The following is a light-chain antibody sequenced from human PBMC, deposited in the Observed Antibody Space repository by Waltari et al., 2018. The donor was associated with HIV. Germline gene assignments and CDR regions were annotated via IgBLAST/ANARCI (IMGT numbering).Light chain of an antibody. CDR3: QQSAK. CDR2: TTS. J-gene: IGKJ1*01. V-gene: IGKV3-20*01. CDR1: QSVDSSY. Sequence: EMVLTHSPCTLSLSPGERATLSCRASQSVDSSYLAWYRQKPGKAPRLHIYTTSGRATGIPDRVSGGGSGTDFTLTISSLECEDFAVYYCQQSAKFRQGTKV.